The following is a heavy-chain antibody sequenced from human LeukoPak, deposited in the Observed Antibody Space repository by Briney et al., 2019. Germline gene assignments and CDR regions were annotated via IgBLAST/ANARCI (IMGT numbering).Heavy chain of an antibody. CDR2: IIPILGIA. D-gene: IGHD6-19*01. CDR3: AKEISVAGMFDY. J-gene: IGHJ4*02. Sequence: ASVKVSCKASGGTFSSYAISWVRQAPGQGLEWMGRIIPILGIANYAQKFQGRVTITADKSTSTAYMELSSLRAEDTAVYYCAKEISVAGMFDYWGQGTLVTVSS. CDR1: GGTFSSYA. V-gene: IGHV1-69*04.